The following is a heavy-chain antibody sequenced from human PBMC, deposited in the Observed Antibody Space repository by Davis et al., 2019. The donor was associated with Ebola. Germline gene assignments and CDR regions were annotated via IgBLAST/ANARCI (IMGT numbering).Heavy chain of an antibody. Sequence: ASVKVSCKASGYTFTSYGISWVRQAPGQGLEWMGWISAYNGNTNYAQKFQGRVTIIADESTSTAYMELSGLRSEDTAVYYCARAIVVVTAAPLDYWGQGTLVTVSS. CDR1: GYTFTSYG. D-gene: IGHD2-21*02. J-gene: IGHJ4*02. CDR2: ISAYNGNT. V-gene: IGHV1-18*01. CDR3: ARAIVVVTAAPLDY.